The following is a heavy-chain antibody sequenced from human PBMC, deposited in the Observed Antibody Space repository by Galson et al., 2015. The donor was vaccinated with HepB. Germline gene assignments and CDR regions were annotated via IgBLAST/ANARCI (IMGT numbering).Heavy chain of an antibody. J-gene: IGHJ3*02. Sequence: QVQLQESGPGLVKPSETLSLTCTVSGGSISSSSYYWGWIRQPPGKGLEWIGSIYYSGSTFFNPSLRSRVTLSRDTAKDQLSLKLSSVTAAETAVYYCAKENGGGAFDIWGQGTMVIVSS. CDR3: AKENGGGAFDI. CDR2: IYYSGST. V-gene: IGHV4-39*07. D-gene: IGHD3-16*01. CDR1: GGSISSSSYY.